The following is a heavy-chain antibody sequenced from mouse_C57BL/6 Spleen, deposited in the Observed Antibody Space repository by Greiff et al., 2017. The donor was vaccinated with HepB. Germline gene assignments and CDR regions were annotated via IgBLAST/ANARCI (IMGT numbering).Heavy chain of an antibody. J-gene: IGHJ2*01. Sequence: VQLKESVAELVRPGASVKLSCTASGFNIKNTYMHWVKQRPEQGLEWIGRIDPANGNTKYAPKFQGKATITADTSSNTAYLQLSSLTSEDTAIYYCATPNWDVSYFDYWGQGTTLTVSS. CDR1: GFNIKNTY. CDR2: IDPANGNT. D-gene: IGHD4-1*02. CDR3: ATPNWDVSYFDY. V-gene: IGHV14-3*01.